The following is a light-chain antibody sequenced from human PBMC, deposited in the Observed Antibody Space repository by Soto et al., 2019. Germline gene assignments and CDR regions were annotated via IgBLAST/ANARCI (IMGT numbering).Light chain of an antibody. CDR1: SYNIGSNY. J-gene: IGLJ3*02. V-gene: IGLV1-47*01. Sequence: QSVLSQSPSASGTPGQRVTISCSGSSYNIGSNYVFWSQQLPGTAPKVLIYRNYQRPSGVPDRFSGSKSGSSASLAISGLRSEDEADYYCAAWYYSLRGWVFGGGTKLTV. CDR3: AAWYYSLRGWV. CDR2: RNY.